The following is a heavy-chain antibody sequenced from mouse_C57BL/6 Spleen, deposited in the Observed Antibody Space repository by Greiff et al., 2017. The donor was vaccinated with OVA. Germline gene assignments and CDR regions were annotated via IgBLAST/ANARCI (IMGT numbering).Heavy chain of an antibody. V-gene: IGHV1-50*01. D-gene: IGHD2-10*02. CDR2: IDPSDSYT. CDR1: GYTFTSYW. Sequence: VQLQQPGAELVKPGASVKLSCKASGYTFTSYWMRWVKQRPGQGLEWIGEIDPSDSYTNYNQKFKGKATLTVDTSSSTAYMQLSSLTSEDSAVYYCARSYGKGYFDYWGQGTTLTVSS. J-gene: IGHJ2*01. CDR3: ARSYGKGYFDY.